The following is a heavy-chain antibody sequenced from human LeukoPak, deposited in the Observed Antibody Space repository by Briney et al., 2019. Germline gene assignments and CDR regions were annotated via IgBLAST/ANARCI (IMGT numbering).Heavy chain of an antibody. Sequence: QSGRSLRLSCAASGFTFSSYGMHWVRQAPGKGLEWVAVIWYDGSNKYYADSVKGRFTISRDNSKNTLYLQMNSLRAEDTAAYYCAKWSGVNPGYYGMDVWGQGTTVTVSS. CDR3: AKWSGVNPGYYGMDV. J-gene: IGHJ6*02. D-gene: IGHD3-3*01. CDR1: GFTFSSYG. V-gene: IGHV3-33*06. CDR2: IWYDGSNK.